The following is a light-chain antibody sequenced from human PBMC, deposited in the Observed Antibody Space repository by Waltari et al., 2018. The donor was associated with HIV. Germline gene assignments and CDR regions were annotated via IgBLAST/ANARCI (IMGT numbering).Light chain of an antibody. V-gene: IGLV2-14*01. CDR2: EFS. CDR1: SSDVGGYNY. Sequence: QSALTQPASVSGSPGQSITISCTGTSSDVGGYNYVSWYQQHPGKAPKLMIYEFSNRPSGVSNRFSGSKSGNTASLTISGLQAEDEADYYCSSYTSSSTPWVFGGGTQLTVL. CDR3: SSYTSSSTPWV. J-gene: IGLJ7*01.